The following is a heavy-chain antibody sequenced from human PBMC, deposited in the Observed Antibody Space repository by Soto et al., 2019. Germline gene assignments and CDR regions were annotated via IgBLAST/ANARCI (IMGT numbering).Heavy chain of an antibody. CDR1: GFTFSSYG. J-gene: IGHJ4*02. D-gene: IGHD3-22*01. CDR2: IWYDGSNK. CDR3: ARAERSSGYYYAIDY. V-gene: IGHV3-33*01. Sequence: QVQLVESGGGVVQPGRSLRLSCAASGFTFSSYGMHWVRQAPGKGLEWVAVIWYDGSNKHYADSVKGRFTISRDNSKNTLYLQMNSLRAEATAVYYCARAERSSGYYYAIDYWGQGTLVTVSS.